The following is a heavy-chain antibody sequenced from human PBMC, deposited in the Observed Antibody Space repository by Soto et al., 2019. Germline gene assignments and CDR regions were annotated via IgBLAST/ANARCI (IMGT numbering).Heavy chain of an antibody. V-gene: IGHV5-51*01. J-gene: IGHJ6*03. CDR1: GYSFTSYW. CDR3: ARAVYGSGTLNYYYYMDV. D-gene: IGHD3-10*01. CDR2: IYPGDSDI. Sequence: GESLKISCKGSGYSFTSYWIGWVRQMPGKGLEWMGLIYPGDSDIRYSPSFQGQVTISADKSIRTAYLQWSSLRASDTALYYCARAVYGSGTLNYYYYMDVWGKGTTVTVSS.